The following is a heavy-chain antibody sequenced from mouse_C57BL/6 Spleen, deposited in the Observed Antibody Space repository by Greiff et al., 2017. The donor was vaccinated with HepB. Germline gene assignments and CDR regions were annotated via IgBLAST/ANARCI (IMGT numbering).Heavy chain of an antibody. Sequence: EVQLQQSGPELVKPGASVKIPCKASGYTFTDYNMDWVKQSHGKSLEWIGDINPNNGGTIYNQKFKGKATLTVDKSSSTAYMELRSLTSEDTAVYYCARSGGVDYDEETRFAYWGQGTLVTVSA. CDR3: ARSGGVDYDEETRFAY. CDR2: INPNNGGT. J-gene: IGHJ3*01. D-gene: IGHD2-4*01. V-gene: IGHV1-18*01. CDR1: GYTFTDYN.